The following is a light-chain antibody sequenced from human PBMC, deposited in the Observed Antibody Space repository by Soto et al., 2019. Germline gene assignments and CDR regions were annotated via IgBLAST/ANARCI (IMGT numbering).Light chain of an antibody. J-gene: IGKJ1*01. CDR3: QQYNSYRT. V-gene: IGKV1-5*03. CDR1: QSVSTS. CDR2: QAS. Sequence: DIQMTQSPSTLSASVGDRLTITCRASQSVSTSLAWYQQKPGIAPKLLIYQASSLENGVPSRFSGSGSGTEFTLTISSLQPDDFATYYCQQYNSYRTLGQGTKVEIK.